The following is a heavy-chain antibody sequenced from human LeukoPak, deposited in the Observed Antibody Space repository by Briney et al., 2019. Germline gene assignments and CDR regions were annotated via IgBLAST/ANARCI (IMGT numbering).Heavy chain of an antibody. CDR3: AGAEYYGSSIDY. CDR2: IYRSGDT. J-gene: IGHJ4*02. D-gene: IGHD3-16*01. CDR1: EFIVNKLY. V-gene: IGHV3-53*01. Sequence: GGSLRLSCAASEFIVNKLYMNWVRQAPGKGLEWVSIIYRSGDTYYGDSVKGRFTISRDSSKNTLHLQMNSLRVEDTAIYYCAGAEYYGSSIDYWGQGTLVTVSS.